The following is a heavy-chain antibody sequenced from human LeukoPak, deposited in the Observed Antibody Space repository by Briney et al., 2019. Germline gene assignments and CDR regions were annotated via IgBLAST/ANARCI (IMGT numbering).Heavy chain of an antibody. CDR3: ASRYYDSSGSLDLDY. J-gene: IGHJ4*02. CDR2: IYTSGST. V-gene: IGHV4-61*02. D-gene: IGHD3-22*01. CDR1: GGSISSGSYY. Sequence: SETLSLTCTASGGSISSGSYYWSWIRQPAGKGLEWIGRIYTSGSTNYNPSLKSRVTISVDTSKNQFSLKLSSVTAADTAVYYCASRYYDSSGSLDLDYWGQGTLVTVSS.